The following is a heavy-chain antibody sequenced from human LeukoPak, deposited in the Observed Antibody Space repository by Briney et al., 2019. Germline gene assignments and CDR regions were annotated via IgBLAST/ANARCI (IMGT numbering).Heavy chain of an antibody. J-gene: IGHJ4*02. Sequence: HGESLKISCKGSGYSFTSYWIDWVRQMPGKGLEWMGRIDPSDSYTNYSPSFQGHVTISADKSISTAYLQWSSLRASDTAMYYCARQSESTGGYLDWGQGTLVTVSS. CDR2: IDPSDSYT. D-gene: IGHD1-26*01. V-gene: IGHV5-10-1*01. CDR1: GYSFTSYW. CDR3: ARQSESTGGYLD.